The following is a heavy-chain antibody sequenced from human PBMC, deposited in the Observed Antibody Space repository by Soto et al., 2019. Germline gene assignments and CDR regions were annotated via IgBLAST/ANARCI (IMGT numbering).Heavy chain of an antibody. Sequence: PGGSLRLSCAASGFTFSSYAMSWVRQAPGKGLEWVSAISGSGGSTYYADSVKGRFTISRDNSKNTLYLQMNSLRAEDTAVYYCAKDGGWDYDILTGYYYYGMDVWGQGTTVTVSS. CDR3: AKDGGWDYDILTGYYYYGMDV. D-gene: IGHD3-9*01. CDR2: ISGSGGST. CDR1: GFTFSSYA. V-gene: IGHV3-23*01. J-gene: IGHJ6*02.